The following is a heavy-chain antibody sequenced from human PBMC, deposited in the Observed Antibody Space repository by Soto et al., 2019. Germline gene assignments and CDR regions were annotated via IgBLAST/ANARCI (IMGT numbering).Heavy chain of an antibody. CDR3: ARAHCGGDCYSETYWYFDL. Sequence: SETLSLTCTVSGGSISSGDYYWSWIRQPPWKGLEWIGYIYYSGSTYYNPSLKSRVTISVDTSKNQFSLKLSSVTAADTAVYYCARAHCGGDCYSETYWYFDLWGRGTLVTVSS. CDR1: GGSISSGDYY. D-gene: IGHD2-21*02. J-gene: IGHJ2*01. V-gene: IGHV4-30-4*01. CDR2: IYYSGST.